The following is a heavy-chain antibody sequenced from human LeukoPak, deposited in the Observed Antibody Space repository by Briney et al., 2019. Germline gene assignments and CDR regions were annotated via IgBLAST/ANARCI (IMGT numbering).Heavy chain of an antibody. CDR1: GGSVDSGSDY. Sequence: SETLSLTCSLSGGSVDSGSDYWSWLRHPPGRGLEWIGYVYYSGSTNYNPSLKSRVTLSVDKPKNQFSLNLSSVTAADAAVYYCARDLLWSAGVDIWGQGILVTVSS. CDR2: VYYSGST. CDR3: ARDLLWSAGVDI. J-gene: IGHJ4*02. D-gene: IGHD3-10*01. V-gene: IGHV4-61*01.